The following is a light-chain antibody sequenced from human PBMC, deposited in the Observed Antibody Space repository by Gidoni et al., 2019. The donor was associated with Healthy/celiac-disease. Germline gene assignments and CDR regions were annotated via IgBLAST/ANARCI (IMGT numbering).Light chain of an antibody. Sequence: DIQMTQSPSSLSASVGDRVTITCRASQSISSYLNWYQQKPGKAPKLLLYVASSWQSGVPSRCSGSGSGTDFTLTSSSLQPEDFATYYCQQSYSTPTFXQXTKLXIK. CDR1: QSISSY. CDR2: VAS. V-gene: IGKV1-39*01. J-gene: IGKJ2*01. CDR3: QQSYSTPT.